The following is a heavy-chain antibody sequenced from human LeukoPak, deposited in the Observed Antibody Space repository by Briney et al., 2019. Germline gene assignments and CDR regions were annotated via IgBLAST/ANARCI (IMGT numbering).Heavy chain of an antibody. CDR1: GYTFTDYY. CDR3: ARVTWKTVIAAPDY. V-gene: IGHV1-2*06. J-gene: IGHJ4*02. Sequence: ASVKVSCKTSGYTFTDYYIHWVRQAPGQGLEWMGQLNPHTGGANYAQKFQGRVSMTRDTSINTAYKEVSRLTSDDTAVYYCARVTWKTVIAAPDYWGRGTLVTVSS. D-gene: IGHD2-21*01. CDR2: LNPHTGGA.